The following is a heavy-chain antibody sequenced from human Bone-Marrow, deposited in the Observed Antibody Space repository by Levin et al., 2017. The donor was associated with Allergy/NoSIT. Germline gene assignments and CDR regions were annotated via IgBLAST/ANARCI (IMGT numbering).Heavy chain of an antibody. Sequence: LRLSCTVSGYSITNGAFYWSWFRHRPGMGLEWIVYIYYNVRTSYNPSLNSLTLISADASKNQFSLRLTSVTAADSAVYFCARDSRDFYDDTSYYDAIDVWGQGTMVTVTS. V-gene: IGHV4-31*01. D-gene: IGHD3-22*01. CDR1: GYSITNGAFY. J-gene: IGHJ3*01. CDR3: ARDSRDFYDDTSYYDAIDV. CDR2: IYYNVRT.